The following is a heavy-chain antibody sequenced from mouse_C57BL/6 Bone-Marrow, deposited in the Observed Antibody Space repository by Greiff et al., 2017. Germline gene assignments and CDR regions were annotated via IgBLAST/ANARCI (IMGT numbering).Heavy chain of an antibody. CDR3: AATYRVPMDY. CDR2: IHPNSGST. J-gene: IGHJ4*01. CDR1: GYTFTSYW. D-gene: IGHD5-1*01. Sequence: QVQLQQPGAELVKPGASVKLSCKASGYTFTSYWMHWVKQRPGQGLEWIGMIHPNSGSTNYNEKFKSKATLTVDNSSSTAYMQLSSLTSEDSAVXYCAATYRVPMDYWGQGTSGTVSS. V-gene: IGHV1-64*01.